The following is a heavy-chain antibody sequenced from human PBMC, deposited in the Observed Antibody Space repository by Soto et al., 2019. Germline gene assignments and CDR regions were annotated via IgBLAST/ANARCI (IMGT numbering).Heavy chain of an antibody. D-gene: IGHD3-22*01. CDR1: GGTFSSYA. CDR2: IIPIFGTA. CDR3: ARVLYYYDSSGYLSWFDP. Sequence: SVKVSCKASGGTFSSYAISWVRQAPGQGXEWMGGIIPIFGTANYAQKFQGRVTITADKSTSTAYMELSSLRSEDTAVYYCARVLYYYDSSGYLSWFDPWGQGTLVTVSS. J-gene: IGHJ5*02. V-gene: IGHV1-69*06.